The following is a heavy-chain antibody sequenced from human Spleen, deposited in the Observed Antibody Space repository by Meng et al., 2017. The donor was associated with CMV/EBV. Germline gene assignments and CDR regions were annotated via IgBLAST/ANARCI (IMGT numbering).Heavy chain of an antibody. J-gene: IGHJ6*02. CDR2: ISAYNGDT. CDR1: GGTFSSYA. V-gene: IGHV1-18*01. Sequence: ASVKVSCKASGGTFSSYAISWVRQAPGQGLEWMGWISAYNGDTDYAQKFQGRVTMTTDTSTSTAYMELRSLRSDDTAVYYCARGRDVWGQGTTVTVSS. CDR3: ARGRDV.